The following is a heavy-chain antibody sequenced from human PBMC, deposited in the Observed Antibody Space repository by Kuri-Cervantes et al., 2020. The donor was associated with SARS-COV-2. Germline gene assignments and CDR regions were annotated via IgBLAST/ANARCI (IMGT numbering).Heavy chain of an antibody. CDR3: ARSYTEYSGYDYPLASLYYFDY. V-gene: IGHV3-48*02. Sequence: GGSLRLSCAASGFTFSSYSMNWVRQAPGKGLEWVSYISSSSSTIYYADSVKGRFTISRDNAKNSLYLQMNSLRDEDTAVYYCARSYTEYSGYDYPLASLYYFDYWGQGTLVTVSS. CDR1: GFTFSSYS. CDR2: ISSSSSTI. D-gene: IGHD5-12*01. J-gene: IGHJ4*02.